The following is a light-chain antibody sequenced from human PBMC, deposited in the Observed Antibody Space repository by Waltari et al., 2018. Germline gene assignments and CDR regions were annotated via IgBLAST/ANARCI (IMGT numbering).Light chain of an antibody. J-gene: IGKJ1*01. Sequence: CRSNQSVSRDLAWYQLIPCQAPRLLIYHTSIRATGIPDRFSGRGSGTDFTLTINRLEPEDFAVYYCQKYDSLPATFGQGTKVEIK. CDR1: QSVSRD. V-gene: IGKV3-20*01. CDR2: HTS. CDR3: QKYDSLPAT.